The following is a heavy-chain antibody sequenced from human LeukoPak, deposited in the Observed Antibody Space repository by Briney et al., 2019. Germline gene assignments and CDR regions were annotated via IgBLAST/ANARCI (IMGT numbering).Heavy chain of an antibody. D-gene: IGHD3-10*01. CDR2: IKSKTDGETT. CDR3: TTPPSFYYGSGSYGY. V-gene: IGHV3-15*01. J-gene: IGHJ4*02. Sequence: WIRQPPGKGLEWVGRIKSKTDGETTDYAAPVKGRFTISRADSKNTLFLRMSSLKTEDTAVYYCTTPPSFYYGSGSYGYWGQGTLVTVSS.